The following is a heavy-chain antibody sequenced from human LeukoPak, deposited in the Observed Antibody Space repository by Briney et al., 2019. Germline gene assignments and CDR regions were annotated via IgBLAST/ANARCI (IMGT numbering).Heavy chain of an antibody. Sequence: GGTLRLSCAASGFTFSSYAMSWVRQAPGKGLEWVSSISGSGGSTYFADSVKGRFTISRDNSKNTLYLQMNSLRAEDTAVYYCAKRRGLELLYYYYMDVWGKGTTVTVSS. D-gene: IGHD1-7*01. J-gene: IGHJ6*03. V-gene: IGHV3-23*01. CDR1: GFTFSSYA. CDR2: ISGSGGST. CDR3: AKRRGLELLYYYYMDV.